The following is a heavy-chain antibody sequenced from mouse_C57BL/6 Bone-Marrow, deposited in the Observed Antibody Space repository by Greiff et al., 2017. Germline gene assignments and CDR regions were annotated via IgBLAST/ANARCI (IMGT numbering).Heavy chain of an antibody. CDR3: ARLVYYYGSSPWFAY. Sequence: EVQVVESGGDLVKPGGSLKLSCAASGFTFSSYGMSWVRQTPDKRLEWVATISSGGSYTYYPDSVKGRFTISRDNAKNTLYLQMSSLKSEDTAMYYCARLVYYYGSSPWFAYWGQGTLVTVSA. CDR2: ISSGGSYT. D-gene: IGHD1-1*01. V-gene: IGHV5-6*01. CDR1: GFTFSSYG. J-gene: IGHJ3*01.